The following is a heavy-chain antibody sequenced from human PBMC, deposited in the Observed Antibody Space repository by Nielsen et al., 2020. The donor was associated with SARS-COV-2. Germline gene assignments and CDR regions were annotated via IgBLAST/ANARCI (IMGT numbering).Heavy chain of an antibody. Sequence: SETLSLTCAVYGGSFSGYYWSWIRQPPGKGLEWIGEINHSGSTNYNPSHKSRVTISVDTSKNQFSLKLSSVTAADTAVYYCARGLGELSLYQNWFDPWGQGTLVTVSS. CDR3: ARGLGELSLYQNWFDP. CDR2: INHSGST. V-gene: IGHV4-34*01. D-gene: IGHD3-16*02. J-gene: IGHJ5*02. CDR1: GGSFSGYY.